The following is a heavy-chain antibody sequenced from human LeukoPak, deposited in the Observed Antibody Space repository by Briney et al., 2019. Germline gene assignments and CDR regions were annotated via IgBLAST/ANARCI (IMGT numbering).Heavy chain of an antibody. J-gene: IGHJ5*02. CDR1: GFTFSSYA. D-gene: IGHD6-13*01. CDR2: ISYDGSNK. V-gene: IGHV3-30*04. CDR3: ARDHSSSSWPLRLFDP. Sequence: GGSLRLSCAASGFTFSSYAMHWVRQAPGKGLEWVAVISYDGSNKYYADSVKGRFTISRDNSKNTLYLQMNSLRAEDTAVYYCARDHSSSSWPLRLFDPWGQGTLVTVSS.